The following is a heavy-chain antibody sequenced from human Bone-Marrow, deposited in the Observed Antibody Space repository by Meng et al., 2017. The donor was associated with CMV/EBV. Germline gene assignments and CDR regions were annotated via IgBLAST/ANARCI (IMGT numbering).Heavy chain of an antibody. CDR2: IRYDGSNK. J-gene: IGHJ4*02. CDR3: ARSQSGSYSRENYFDY. D-gene: IGHD1-26*01. Sequence: GGSLRLSCAASGFTFSSYGMHWVRQAPGKGLEWVAFIRYDGSNKYYADSVKGRFTISRDNAKNSLYLQMNSLRAEDTAVYYCARSQSGSYSRENYFDYWGQGTLVTVSS. CDR1: GFTFSSYG. V-gene: IGHV3-30*02.